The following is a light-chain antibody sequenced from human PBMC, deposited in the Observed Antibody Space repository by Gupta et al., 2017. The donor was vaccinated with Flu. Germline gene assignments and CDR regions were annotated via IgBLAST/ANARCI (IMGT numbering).Light chain of an antibody. J-gene: IGLJ3*02. V-gene: IGLV3-1*01. CDR3: QVWDSDTVV. CDR2: QDN. CDR1: KLGGKY. Sequence: SYDLTQPPSVSVYPGQTASISCSGDKLGGKYVCWYQQKPGQSPVLVICQDNKRPSGIPGRISGSTSGTTATMTISESQVADDSYDYCQVWDSDTVVFGGGTKLTVL.